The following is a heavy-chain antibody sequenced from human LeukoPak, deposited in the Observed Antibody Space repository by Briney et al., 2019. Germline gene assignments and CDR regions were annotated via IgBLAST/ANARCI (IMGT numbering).Heavy chain of an antibody. Sequence: SETLSLTCTVSGGSISSYYWSWIRQPPGKGLAWIGYIYYSGSTNYNPSLKSRVTISVDTSKNQFSLKLSSVTAADTAVYYCARSTCSGGSCSIDYWGQGTLVTVSS. CDR1: GGSISSYY. D-gene: IGHD2-15*01. V-gene: IGHV4-59*01. CDR2: IYYSGST. J-gene: IGHJ4*02. CDR3: ARSTCSGGSCSIDY.